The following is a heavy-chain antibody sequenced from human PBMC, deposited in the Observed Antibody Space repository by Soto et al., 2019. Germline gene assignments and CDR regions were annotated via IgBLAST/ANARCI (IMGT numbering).Heavy chain of an antibody. CDR3: ARHMNYYDTGGNWFDP. D-gene: IGHD3-22*01. J-gene: IGHJ5*02. Sequence: QLQLQESGPGLVKPSETLSLTCTVSGGSISSSSYYWGWIRQPPGKGLEWIGSIYYSGSTYYNPSLKSRVTISVDTSKNQFSLKLSSVTAADTAVYYCARHMNYYDTGGNWFDPWGQGTLVTVSS. V-gene: IGHV4-39*01. CDR1: GGSISSSSYY. CDR2: IYYSGST.